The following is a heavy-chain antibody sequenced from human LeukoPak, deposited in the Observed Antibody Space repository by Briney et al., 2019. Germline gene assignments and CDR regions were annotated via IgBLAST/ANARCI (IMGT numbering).Heavy chain of an antibody. V-gene: IGHV3-48*03. CDR3: ARDLRTPSDTNIAIDY. CDR2: ISPSGTTI. CDR1: GFTFSIYE. Sequence: GGSLRLSCAASGFTFSIYEFHWVRQAPGKGLEWVSYISPSGTTIYYTNSVKGRFTISRDSAKNSLYLQMNSLRAEDTAVYYCARDLRTPSDTNIAIDYWGQGTLVTVSS. D-gene: IGHD4-23*01. J-gene: IGHJ4*02.